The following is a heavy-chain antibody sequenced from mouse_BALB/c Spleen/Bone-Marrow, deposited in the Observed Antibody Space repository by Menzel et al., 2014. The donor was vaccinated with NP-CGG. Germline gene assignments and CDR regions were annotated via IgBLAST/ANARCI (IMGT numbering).Heavy chain of an antibody. V-gene: IGHV1-63*02. D-gene: IGHD2-4*01. CDR1: GYTFTNYW. CDR3: ARDMITTRAMDY. J-gene: IGHJ4*01. CDR2: IYPGGGYT. Sequence: VQLQQSGAELVRPGTSVKISCKASGYTFTNYWLGWVKQRPGHGLAWIGDIYPGGGYTDYNEKFKGKATLTADTSSSTAYMQLSSLTSEDSAVDCCARDMITTRAMDYWGQGTSVTVSS.